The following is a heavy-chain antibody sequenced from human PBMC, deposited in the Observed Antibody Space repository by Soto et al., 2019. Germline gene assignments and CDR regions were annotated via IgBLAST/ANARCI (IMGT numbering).Heavy chain of an antibody. V-gene: IGHV1-69*04. Sequence: PVKASSKAPGGTFSIYTISWVRQAPGQGLEWMGRIIPILGIANYAQKFQGGVTITADKSTSTAYMELSSLRSEDTAVYYCAREVQARDTAMRTYYYYYMDVWGKGTMVTVSS. CDR3: AREVQARDTAMRTYYYYYMDV. CDR1: GGTFSIYT. D-gene: IGHD5-18*01. CDR2: IIPILGIA. J-gene: IGHJ6*03.